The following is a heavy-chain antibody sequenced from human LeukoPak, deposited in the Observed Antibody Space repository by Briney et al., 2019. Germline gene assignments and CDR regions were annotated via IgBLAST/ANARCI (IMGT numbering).Heavy chain of an antibody. CDR3: ASGYCSGGSCYSSNNWFDP. CDR1: GFTFSSYW. Sequence: GGSLRLSCAASGFTFSSYWMHWVRQAPGKGLVWVSRINTDGSSTSYADSVKGRFTISRDNAKNTLYLQMNSLRAEDTAVYYCASGYCSGGSCYSSNNWFDPWGQGTLVTVSS. J-gene: IGHJ5*02. D-gene: IGHD2-15*01. CDR2: INTDGSST. V-gene: IGHV3-74*01.